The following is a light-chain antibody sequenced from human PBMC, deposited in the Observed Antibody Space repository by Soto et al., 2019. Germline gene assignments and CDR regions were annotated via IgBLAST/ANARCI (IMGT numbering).Light chain of an antibody. J-gene: IGKJ5*01. CDR2: DAS. CDR1: QRGSSSY. V-gene: IGKV3D-20*01. CDR3: QQYGSSPIT. Sequence: EIVLTQSPATLSLSPGERATLSCGASQRGSSSYLAWYQQKPGLAHRLLIYDASSRATGIPDRFSGSGSGTDFTLTISRLEPEDFAVYYCQQYGSSPITFGQRTRLEIK.